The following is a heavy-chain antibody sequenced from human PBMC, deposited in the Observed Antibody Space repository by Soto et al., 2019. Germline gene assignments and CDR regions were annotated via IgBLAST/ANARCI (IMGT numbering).Heavy chain of an antibody. D-gene: IGHD6-19*01. CDR2: FDPEDCET. Sequence: SXNVSFGVSGCTXSQLSMHLVRQAPGKGLEWIGGFDPEDCETIYAQKFQGRVTMTEDTSTETAYMELSSLRSEDTDVYYCATVWEAVAAPLDYWGQGTLVTVS. CDR1: GCTXSQLS. J-gene: IGHJ4*02. CDR3: ATVWEAVAAPLDY. V-gene: IGHV1-24*01.